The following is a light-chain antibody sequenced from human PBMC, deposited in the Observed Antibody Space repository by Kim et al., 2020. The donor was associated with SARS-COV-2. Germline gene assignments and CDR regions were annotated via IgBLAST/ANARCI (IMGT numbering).Light chain of an antibody. CDR2: EVS. CDR3: SSFTTSSTIV. CDR1: SSDVGVYNF. V-gene: IGLV2-14*01. J-gene: IGLJ1*01. Sequence: QSVLTQPASVSGSPGQSITISCTGTSSDVGVYNFVSWYQQHPGKAPKLMIYEVSNRPSGVPDRFSGSKSGNRASLTISGLQPEDEADYYCSSFTTSSTIVFGTGTKVTVL.